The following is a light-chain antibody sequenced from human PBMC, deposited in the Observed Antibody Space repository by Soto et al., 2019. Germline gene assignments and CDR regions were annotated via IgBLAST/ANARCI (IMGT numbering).Light chain of an antibody. CDR2: GVS. CDR1: SSDIGTFSS. CDR3: SSQAGSDSLMV. V-gene: IGLV2-8*01. J-gene: IGLJ2*01. Sequence: QSALTQPPSASGSPGQSVTISCTGTSSDIGTFSSISWYQQYPGKAPKLMIFGVSQRPSGVPDRFSGSKSANTASLTVSGLQDEDEAEYYCSSQAGSDSLMVFGGGTQLTV.